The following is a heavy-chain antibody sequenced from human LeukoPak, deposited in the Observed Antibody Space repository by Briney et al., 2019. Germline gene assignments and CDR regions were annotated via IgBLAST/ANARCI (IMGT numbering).Heavy chain of an antibody. Sequence: PGGSLRLSCAASGFTFSSYGMHWVRQAPGKGLEWVAVISYDGSNKYYADSVKGRFTISSDNSKNTLYLQMNSLRAEDTAVYYCAKLWYSGSYSGGEPFDYWGQGTLVTVSS. CDR2: ISYDGSNK. V-gene: IGHV3-30*18. CDR3: AKLWYSGSYSGGEPFDY. J-gene: IGHJ4*02. D-gene: IGHD1-26*01. CDR1: GFTFSSYG.